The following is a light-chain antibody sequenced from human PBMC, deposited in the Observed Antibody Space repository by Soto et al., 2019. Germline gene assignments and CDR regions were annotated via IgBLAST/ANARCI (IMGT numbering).Light chain of an antibody. CDR1: QGISSY. Sequence: DIQLTQSPSFLSASEGDRVTITCLASQGISSYLAWYQRKPGKAPKLLMYAASTLQRGVPSRFSGSGSGTEFTLAISSLQPEDFATYYCQQFNDYPITFGQGTRLEIK. CDR3: QQFNDYPIT. V-gene: IGKV1-9*01. CDR2: AAS. J-gene: IGKJ5*01.